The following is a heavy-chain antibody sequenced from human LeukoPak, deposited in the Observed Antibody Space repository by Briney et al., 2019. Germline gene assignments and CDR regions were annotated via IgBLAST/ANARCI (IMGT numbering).Heavy chain of an antibody. CDR1: GYTFTSYG. V-gene: IGHV1-18*01. Sequence: WASVKASCKASGYTFTSYGISWVRQAPGQGLEWMGWISAYNGNTNYAQKLQGRVTMTTDTSTSTAYMELRSLRSDDTAVYYCARGKIAVADPYYFDYWGQGTLVTVSS. J-gene: IGHJ4*02. D-gene: IGHD6-19*01. CDR3: ARGKIAVADPYYFDY. CDR2: ISAYNGNT.